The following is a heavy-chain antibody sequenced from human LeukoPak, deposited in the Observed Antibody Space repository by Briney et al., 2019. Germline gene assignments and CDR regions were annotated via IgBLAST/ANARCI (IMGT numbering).Heavy chain of an antibody. CDR1: GFTFSNAW. CDR3: TTGGVIVVVITPDDAFDI. V-gene: IGHV3-15*01. Sequence: GGSLRLSCAASGFTFSNAWTSWVRQAPGKGLEWVGRIKSKTDGGTTDYAAPVKGRFTISRDDSKNTLYLQMNSLKTEDTAVYYCTTGGVIVVVITPDDAFDIWGQGTMVTVSS. J-gene: IGHJ3*02. D-gene: IGHD3-22*01. CDR2: IKSKTDGGTT.